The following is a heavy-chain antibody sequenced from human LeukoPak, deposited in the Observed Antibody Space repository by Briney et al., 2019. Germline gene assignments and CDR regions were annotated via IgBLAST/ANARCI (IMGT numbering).Heavy chain of an antibody. Sequence: PSETLSLTCAVSGYSISSGYYWGWIRQPPGKGLEWIGSIYHSGSTYYNPSLKSRVTISVDTSKNQFSLKLSFVTAADTAVYYCARQGGYYGSGSYPWCFDYWGQGTLVTVSS. D-gene: IGHD3-10*01. CDR3: ARQGGYYGSGSYPWCFDY. J-gene: IGHJ4*02. V-gene: IGHV4-38-2*01. CDR2: IYHSGST. CDR1: GYSISSGYY.